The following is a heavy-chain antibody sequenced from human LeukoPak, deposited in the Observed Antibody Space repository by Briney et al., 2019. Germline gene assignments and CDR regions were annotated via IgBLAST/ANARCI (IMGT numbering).Heavy chain of an antibody. V-gene: IGHV4-61*02. J-gene: IGHJ4*02. CDR3: AITTSWSLYYFDS. D-gene: IGHD1-14*01. CDR1: GASIRGGNFH. CDR2: IYANGNT. Sequence: MASQTLSLSCSVSGASIRGGNFHLSWLRQSAGKGLEWIGRIYANGNTKYSPSLKSRFKVSGDMSKNHFFLNLTSVTAADTARYFCAITTSWSLYYFDSWGQGTLVTVSS.